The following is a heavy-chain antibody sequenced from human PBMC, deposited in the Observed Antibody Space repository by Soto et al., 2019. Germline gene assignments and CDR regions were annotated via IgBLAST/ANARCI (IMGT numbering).Heavy chain of an antibody. Sequence: EVRLLESGGGLVQPGGSLRLSCAASGFIFSSYAMTWVRQAPGKGLEWVSSISGTGGSTYYADSVKGRFTISRDNYKTTVYLQMNSLRAEDTAVYYCAKGLVVGATGYWGEGTLVTVSS. J-gene: IGHJ4*02. V-gene: IGHV3-23*01. CDR3: AKGLVVGATGY. CDR1: GFIFSSYA. D-gene: IGHD1-26*01. CDR2: ISGTGGST.